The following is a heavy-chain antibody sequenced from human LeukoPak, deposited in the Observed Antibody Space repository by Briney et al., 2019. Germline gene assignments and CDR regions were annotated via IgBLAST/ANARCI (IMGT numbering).Heavy chain of an antibody. Sequence: GGSLRLSCVASGFSFDDYTMHWVRQTPGKGLERVSLIIWDGGTTYYADSVKGRFTISRDNSKNSLYLQMNSPKTEDTAFYYCAKDRAAGGRGHFEYWGQGTLVTVSS. CDR2: IIWDGGTT. V-gene: IGHV3-43*01. J-gene: IGHJ4*02. CDR3: AKDRAAGGRGHFEY. D-gene: IGHD6-13*01. CDR1: GFSFDDYT.